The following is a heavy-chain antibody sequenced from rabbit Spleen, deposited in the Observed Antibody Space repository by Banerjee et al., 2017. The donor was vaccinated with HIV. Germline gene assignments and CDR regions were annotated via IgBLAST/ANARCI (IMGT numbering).Heavy chain of an antibody. CDR1: GFSFSNSIW. J-gene: IGHJ6*01. Sequence: QSLEESGGDLVKPGASLALTCTVSGFSFSNSIWMCWVRQAPGKGLEWIACIYGGSRDTIWYANWAKGRFTISETSSTTVTLQMTSLTAADTATYFCARRARSDSGYFGAMDLWGPGTLVTVS. V-gene: IGHV1S40*01. CDR3: ARRARSDSGYFGAMDL. D-gene: IGHD1-1*01. CDR2: IYGGSRDTI.